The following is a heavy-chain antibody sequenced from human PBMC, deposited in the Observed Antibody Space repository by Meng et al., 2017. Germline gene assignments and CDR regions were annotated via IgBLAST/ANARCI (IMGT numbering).Heavy chain of an antibody. D-gene: IGHD3-22*01. Sequence: QVKLVQAGAWGQKPGSWVNVSCKASGSTFISYAIRWVRQAPGKGLEWMGGIIPIFGTANYAQKFQGRVTITADKSTSTAYMELSSLRSEDTAVYYCARARGSSGYYAFDYWGQGTLVTVSS. CDR2: IIPIFGTA. CDR3: ARARGSSGYYAFDY. J-gene: IGHJ4*02. CDR1: GSTFISYA. V-gene: IGHV1-69*06.